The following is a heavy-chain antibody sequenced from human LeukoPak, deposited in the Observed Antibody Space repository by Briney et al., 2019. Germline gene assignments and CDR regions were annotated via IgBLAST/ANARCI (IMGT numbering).Heavy chain of an antibody. Sequence: PSETLSLTCAVYGGSFSGYYWSWIRQPPGKGLEWVGEINHSGSTNYNPSLKSRVTISVDTSKNQFSLKLSSVTAADTAVYYCAKNYGDYTGYFDYWGQGTLVTVSS. D-gene: IGHD4-17*01. CDR3: AKNYGDYTGYFDY. CDR2: INHSGST. CDR1: GGSFSGYY. J-gene: IGHJ4*02. V-gene: IGHV4-34*01.